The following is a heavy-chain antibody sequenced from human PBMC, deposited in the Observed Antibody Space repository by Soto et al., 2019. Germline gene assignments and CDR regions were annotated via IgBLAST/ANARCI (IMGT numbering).Heavy chain of an antibody. V-gene: IGHV3-30*04. CDR1: KFTFASYV. D-gene: IGHD3-22*01. CDR3: AREMIPMIMGGMAAMDV. J-gene: IGHJ6*02. Sequence: QVQLVESGGGVVQPERSQRLSCTASKFTFASYVMHWVRQAPGEGLEWVALISFDGTNKYYADSVKGRFTIASDNSKKTMYLQMNGLRPEDTAVYYCAREMIPMIMGGMAAMDVWGQGTTVTVS. CDR2: ISFDGTNK.